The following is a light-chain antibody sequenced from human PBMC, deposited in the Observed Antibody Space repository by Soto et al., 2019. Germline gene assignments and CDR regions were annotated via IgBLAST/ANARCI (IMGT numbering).Light chain of an antibody. J-gene: IGKJ1*01. CDR2: WAS. CDR1: QRVLYSSNIKNW. CDR3: QQYYSSPLA. Sequence: VILTPYPHSLPAALGGRTTTNTKSCQRVLYSSNIKNWLAWYQQKPGQPPKLLIYWASTLESGVPARFSGSGSGTDFTLTISSLQAEDVAVYYCQQYYSSPLAFGEGTKVDIK. V-gene: IGKV4-1*01.